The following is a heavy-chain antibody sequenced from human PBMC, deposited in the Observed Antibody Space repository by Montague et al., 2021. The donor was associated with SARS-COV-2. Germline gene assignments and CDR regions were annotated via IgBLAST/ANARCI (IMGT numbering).Heavy chain of an antibody. V-gene: IGHV3-30-3*02. Sequence: SLRLSCAASGFTFSSFAMHWVRQAPGKGLVWVAVIWYGRSNEYYADSVKGRFTISRDNSKNTVYLQINGLRLEDTAVYYCAKWGYSGSWYADYWGQGTPATVSS. D-gene: IGHD6-13*01. CDR2: IWYGRSNE. J-gene: IGHJ4*02. CDR1: GFTFSSFA. CDR3: AKWGYSGSWYADY.